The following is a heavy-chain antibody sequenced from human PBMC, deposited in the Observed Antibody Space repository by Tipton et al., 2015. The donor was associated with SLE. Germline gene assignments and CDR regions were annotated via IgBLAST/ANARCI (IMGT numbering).Heavy chain of an antibody. CDR1: GFTFSHYG. V-gene: IGHV3-23*03. D-gene: IGHD4-17*01. CDR3: AKPPHDYGTYVSWYFDL. Sequence: SLRLSCAASGFTFSHYGMAWVRLAPGKGLEWVSFIYSAGSVYYADSVKGRFTISKDNSKNTLFLQMNSLRAEDTAVYYCAKPPHDYGTYVSWYFDLWGRGTRVTVSS. CDR2: IYSAGSV. J-gene: IGHJ2*01.